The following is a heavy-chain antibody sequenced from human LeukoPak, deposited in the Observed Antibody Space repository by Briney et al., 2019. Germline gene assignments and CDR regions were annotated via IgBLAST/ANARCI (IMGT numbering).Heavy chain of an antibody. V-gene: IGHV3-30*02. CDR3: AKDRTPYAYYDILTGYLDY. D-gene: IGHD3-9*01. J-gene: IGHJ4*02. CDR1: GFTFSSYG. Sequence: GGSLRLSCAASGFTFSSYGMHWVRQAPGKGLEWVAFIRYDGSNKYYADSVKGRFTISRDNSKNTLYLQMNSLRAEDTAVYYCAKDRTPYAYYDILTGYLDYWGQGTLVTVSS. CDR2: IRYDGSNK.